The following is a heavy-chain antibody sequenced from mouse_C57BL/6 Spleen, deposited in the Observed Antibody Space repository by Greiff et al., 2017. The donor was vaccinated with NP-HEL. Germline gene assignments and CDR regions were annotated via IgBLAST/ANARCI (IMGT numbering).Heavy chain of an antibody. D-gene: IGHD1-1*01. Sequence: QVQLQQSGAELVKPGASVKLSCKASGYTFTSYWMQWVKQRPGQGLEWIGEIDPSDSYTNYNQKFKGKATLTVDTSSSTAYMQLSSLTSEDSAVYYCARRYYGSSPYYFDYWGQSTTLTVSS. J-gene: IGHJ2*01. CDR1: GYTFTSYW. CDR2: IDPSDSYT. CDR3: ARRYYGSSPYYFDY. V-gene: IGHV1-50*01.